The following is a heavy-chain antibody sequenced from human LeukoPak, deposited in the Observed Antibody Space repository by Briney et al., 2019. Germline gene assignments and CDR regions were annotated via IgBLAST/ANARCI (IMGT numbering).Heavy chain of an antibody. Sequence: SVKVSCKASGGTFSSYAISWVRQAPGQGLEWMGGIIPIFGTANYAQKFQGRVTITADESTSTAYMELSSLRSEDTAVYYCARNVPPAYCGGDCYTYWYFDLWGRGTLVTVST. J-gene: IGHJ2*01. D-gene: IGHD2-21*02. CDR2: IIPIFGTA. CDR1: GGTFSSYA. V-gene: IGHV1-69*13. CDR3: ARNVPPAYCGGDCYTYWYFDL.